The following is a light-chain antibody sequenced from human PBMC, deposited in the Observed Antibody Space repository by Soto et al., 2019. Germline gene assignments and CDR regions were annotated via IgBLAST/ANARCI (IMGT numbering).Light chain of an antibody. Sequence: EIVLTQSPDTLSLSPGERATVSWRASQSVSSNYLAWYQQIPGQAPRPLIYGASSRVPGIPDRFSGSGSGTDFTLTISRLEPEDFAVYYCQQYGSLPWTFGQGTKVDIK. CDR2: GAS. J-gene: IGKJ1*01. CDR1: QSVSSNY. V-gene: IGKV3-20*01. CDR3: QQYGSLPWT.